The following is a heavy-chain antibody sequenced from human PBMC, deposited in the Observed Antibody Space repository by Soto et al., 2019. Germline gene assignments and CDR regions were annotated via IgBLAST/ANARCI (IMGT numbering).Heavy chain of an antibody. CDR3: ARYCSSTTCPGHYYGMDV. CDR2: ISGSGGST. J-gene: IGHJ6*02. Sequence: GSLRLSCAASGFTFSSYAMSWVRQAPGKGLEWVSAISGSGGSTYYADSVKGRFTISRDNSKNTLYLQMNSLRVEDTAVYYCARYCSSTTCPGHYYGMDVWGQGTTVTVSS. D-gene: IGHD2-2*01. V-gene: IGHV3-23*01. CDR1: GFTFSSYA.